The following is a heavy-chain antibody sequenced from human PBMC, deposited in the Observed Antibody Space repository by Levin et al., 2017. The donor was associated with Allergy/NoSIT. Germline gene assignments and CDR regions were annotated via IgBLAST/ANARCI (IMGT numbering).Heavy chain of an antibody. CDR1: GFTFDDYA. CDR2: ISWNSGSI. D-gene: IGHD3-10*01. Sequence: TGGSLRLSCAASGFTFDDYAMHWVRQAPGKGLEWVSGISWNSGSIGYADSVKGRFTISRDNANNSLYLQMNRLRTEDTALYYCARDNIGIPDAFDIWGQGTMVIVSS. J-gene: IGHJ3*02. V-gene: IGHV3-9*01. CDR3: ARDNIGIPDAFDI.